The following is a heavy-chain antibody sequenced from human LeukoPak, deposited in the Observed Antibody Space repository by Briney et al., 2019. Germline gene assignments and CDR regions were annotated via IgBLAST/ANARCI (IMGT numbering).Heavy chain of an antibody. V-gene: IGHV1-69*06. CDR1: GGTFSSYA. Sequence: SVKVSCKASGGTFSSYAISWVRQAPGQGLEWMGGIIPIFGTANYAQKFQGRVTITADKSTSTAYMELSCLRSEDTAVYYCARDSIITGTRGGYFDYWGQGTLVTVPS. CDR3: ARDSIITGTRGGYFDY. D-gene: IGHD1-20*01. CDR2: IIPIFGTA. J-gene: IGHJ4*02.